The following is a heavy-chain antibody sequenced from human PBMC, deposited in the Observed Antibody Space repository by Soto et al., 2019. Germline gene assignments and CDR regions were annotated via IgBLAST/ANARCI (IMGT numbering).Heavy chain of an antibody. J-gene: IGHJ5*02. CDR1: DGSIRGGGYC. CDR3: ARLLTFTAWFDP. CDR2: IYHSGST. V-gene: IGHV4-30-2*01. D-gene: IGHD3-16*01. Sequence: SETLCLTWAVADGSIRGGGYCWSWKRKPPGKGLEWIGYIYHSGSTYYNPSLKSRVTISVDRSKNQFSLKLSSVTAADTAVYYFARLLTFTAWFDPWGQGTLVTVSS.